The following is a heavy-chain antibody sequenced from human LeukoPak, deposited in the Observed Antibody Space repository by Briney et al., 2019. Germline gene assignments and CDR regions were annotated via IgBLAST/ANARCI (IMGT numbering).Heavy chain of an antibody. D-gene: IGHD4-17*01. CDR3: ARDPYNGYYGDDYYYYMDV. Sequence: GGSLRLSCAASGFTVSSNYMSWVRQAPGKGLEWVSAISGSGGSTYYADSVKGRFTISRDNAKNSLSLQMNSLRAEDTAVYYCARDPYNGYYGDDYYYYMDVWGKGTTVTISS. CDR1: GFTVSSNY. V-gene: IGHV3-23*01. CDR2: ISGSGGST. J-gene: IGHJ6*03.